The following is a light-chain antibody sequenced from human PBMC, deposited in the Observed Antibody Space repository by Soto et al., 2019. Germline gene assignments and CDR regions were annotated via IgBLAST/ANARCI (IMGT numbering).Light chain of an antibody. V-gene: IGLV2-11*01. J-gene: IGLJ1*01. CDR3: CSFAGTYTFV. Sequence: QSVLTQPRSVSGSPGQSVTISCAGTSSDVGGYNYVSWYQQHPDKAPKLLIYDVTKRPSGVPDRFSGSKSDNTASLTISGLQAEDEADYYCCSFAGTYTFVFGTGTKATVL. CDR2: DVT. CDR1: SSDVGGYNY.